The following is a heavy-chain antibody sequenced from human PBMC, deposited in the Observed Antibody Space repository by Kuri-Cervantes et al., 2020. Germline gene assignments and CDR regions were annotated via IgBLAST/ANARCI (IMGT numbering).Heavy chain of an antibody. CDR1: GFTFSSYA. CDR2: IWYDGSKK. V-gene: IGHV3-33*06. CDR3: AKEFQVRDYYYHMDV. J-gene: IGHJ6*03. Sequence: GESLKISCAASGFTFSSYAMTWVRQAPGKGLEWVAIIWYDGSKKYYADSVKGRFTISRDNSKNTLYLQMNFLRAEDTAVYFCAKEFQVRDYYYHMDVWGKGTTVTVSS.